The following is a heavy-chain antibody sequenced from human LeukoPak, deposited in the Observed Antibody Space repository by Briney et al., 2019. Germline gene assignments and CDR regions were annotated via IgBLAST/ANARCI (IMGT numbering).Heavy chain of an antibody. J-gene: IGHJ4*02. CDR2: INHSGST. CDR1: GGSFSGYY. CDR3: ARVRIGNFDY. V-gene: IGHV4-34*01. Sequence: PSETLSLTCAVYGGSFSGYYWSWIRQPPGKGLEWIGEINHSGSTNYNPSLKSRVTISVDTSKNQFSLKLSSVTAAGTAVYYCARVRIGNFDYWGQGTLVTV. D-gene: IGHD2/OR15-2a*01.